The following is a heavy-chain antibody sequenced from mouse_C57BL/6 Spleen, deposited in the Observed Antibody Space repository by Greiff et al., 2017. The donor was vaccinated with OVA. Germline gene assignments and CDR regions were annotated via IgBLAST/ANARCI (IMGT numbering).Heavy chain of an antibody. Sequence: QVHVKQSGAELARPGASVKLSCKASGYTFTSYGISWVKQRTGQGLEWIGEIYPRSGNTYYNEKFKGKATLTADKSSSTAYMELRSLTSEDSAVYFCARRTTVDYYAMDYWGQGTSVTVSS. CDR2: IYPRSGNT. V-gene: IGHV1-81*01. D-gene: IGHD1-1*01. CDR1: GYTFTSYG. J-gene: IGHJ4*01. CDR3: ARRTTVDYYAMDY.